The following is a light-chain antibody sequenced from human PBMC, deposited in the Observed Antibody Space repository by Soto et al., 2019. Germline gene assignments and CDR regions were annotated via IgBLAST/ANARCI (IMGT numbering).Light chain of an antibody. J-gene: IGKJ1*01. CDR2: GAS. Sequence: EIVMTQSPATLSVSPGERATLSCRASQSVSVNLAWYQQKPGQPPRLLIYGASTRATGIPARFSGSGSGTEFTLTINSLQSEDFATYYCLQHNTYPPTFGQGTKVEIK. CDR3: LQHNTYPPT. V-gene: IGKV3-15*01. CDR1: QSVSVN.